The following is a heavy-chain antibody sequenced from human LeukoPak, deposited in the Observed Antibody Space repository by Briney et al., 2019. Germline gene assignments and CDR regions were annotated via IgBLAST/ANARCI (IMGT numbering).Heavy chain of an antibody. D-gene: IGHD1-7*01. CDR1: GFTFSSYS. CDR3: ARDGWHYEFDY. J-gene: IGHJ4*02. V-gene: IGHV3-21*01. Sequence: PGGSLRLSCAASGFTFSSYSMNWVRQAPGKGLEWVSSISSSGSYIYYADSVKGRFTISRDNSKNTLYLQMNSLRAEDTAVYYCARDGWHYEFDYWGQGTLVTVSS. CDR2: ISSSGSYI.